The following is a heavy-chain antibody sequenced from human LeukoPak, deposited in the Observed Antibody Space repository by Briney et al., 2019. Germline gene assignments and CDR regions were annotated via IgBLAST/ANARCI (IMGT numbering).Heavy chain of an antibody. CDR2: IKQDGSEK. CDR3: ARVGGNDAFDI. D-gene: IGHD3-16*01. V-gene: IGHV3-7*01. Sequence: PGGSLRLSCAASGFTFSTYWMSWVRQAPGKGLEWVANIKQDGSEKYYVDSVKGRFTISRDNAKNSLYLQMNSLRAEDTAVYYCARVGGNDAFDIWGQGTMVTVSS. CDR1: GFTFSTYW. J-gene: IGHJ3*02.